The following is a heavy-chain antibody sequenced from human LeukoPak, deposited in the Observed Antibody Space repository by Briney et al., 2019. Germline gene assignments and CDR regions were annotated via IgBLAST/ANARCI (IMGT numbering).Heavy chain of an antibody. D-gene: IGHD2-21*02. CDR2: INPNSGST. CDR3: ARERIVVVTLSDGLDT. J-gene: IGHJ3*02. V-gene: IGHV1-2*02. CDR1: GYTFTGYY. Sequence: ASVKVSCEASGYTFTGYYIHWVRQAPGQGLEWMGWINPNSGSTKYAQKFQGRVNVTRDTSINTVYMDLSSLTPDDTAVYYCARERIVVVTLSDGLDTCGHGTTVIVSS.